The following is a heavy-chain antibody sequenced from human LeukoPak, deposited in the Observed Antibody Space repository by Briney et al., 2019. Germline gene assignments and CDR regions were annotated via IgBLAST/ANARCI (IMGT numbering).Heavy chain of an antibody. Sequence: GSLRLSCAASGFTFSDHYMDWVRQAPGKGLEWVGRTRNKAYSYTTEYAASVKGRFTISRDDSKNSLFLQMNSLKTEDTAVYYCARVFSNNWSETVSDYWGQGTLVTVSS. CDR1: GFTFSDHY. V-gene: IGHV3-72*01. CDR3: ARVFSNNWSETVSDY. CDR2: TRNKAYSYTT. J-gene: IGHJ4*02. D-gene: IGHD2/OR15-2a*01.